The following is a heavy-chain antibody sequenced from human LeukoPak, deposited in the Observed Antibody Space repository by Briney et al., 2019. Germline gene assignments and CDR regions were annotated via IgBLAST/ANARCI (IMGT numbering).Heavy chain of an antibody. Sequence: GGSLRLSCAASGFTFSSYTMHWVRQAPGKGLEWVSYISSRDTSIYYPDSVKGRFTASRDNAKNSLYLQINSLRADDTAVYYCARGGDSESIYGFWGQGTLVTVPS. CDR2: ISSRDTSI. D-gene: IGHD3-10*01. CDR3: ARGGDSESIYGF. J-gene: IGHJ4*02. CDR1: GFTFSSYT. V-gene: IGHV3-48*04.